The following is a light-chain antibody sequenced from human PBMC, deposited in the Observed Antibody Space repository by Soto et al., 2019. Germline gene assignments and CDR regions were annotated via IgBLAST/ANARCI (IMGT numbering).Light chain of an antibody. Sequence: DIQMTQSPSSLSASVGDRVTITCRASQSISSYLNCYQQKPGKAPKLLIYAASSLQSGVPSRFSGSGSGTDFALTISSLQPEDFATYYSQQSYSTPLTFGGGTMVDIK. CDR3: QQSYSTPLT. CDR1: QSISSY. CDR2: AAS. V-gene: IGKV1-39*01. J-gene: IGKJ4*02.